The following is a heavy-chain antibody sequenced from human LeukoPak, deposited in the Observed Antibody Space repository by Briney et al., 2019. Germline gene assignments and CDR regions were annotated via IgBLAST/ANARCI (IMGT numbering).Heavy chain of an antibody. CDR3: ARDFYGDYSINYYYGMDV. Sequence: ASVKVSCKVSGYTLTELSMHWVRQAPGKGLEWMGGFDPEDGETIYAQKFQGRVTMTEDTSTDTAYMELSSLRSEDTAVYYCARDFYGDYSINYYYGMDVWGQGTTVTVSS. J-gene: IGHJ6*02. D-gene: IGHD4-17*01. CDR2: FDPEDGET. V-gene: IGHV1-24*01. CDR1: GYTLTELS.